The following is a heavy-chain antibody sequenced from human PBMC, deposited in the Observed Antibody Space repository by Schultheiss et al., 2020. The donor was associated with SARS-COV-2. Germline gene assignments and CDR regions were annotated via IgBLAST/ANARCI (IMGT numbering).Heavy chain of an antibody. J-gene: IGHJ5*02. CDR1: GFTFSSYA. V-gene: IGHV3-30*14. Sequence: AGSLRLSCAASGFTFSSYAMSWVRQAPGKGLEWVAVISYDGSNKYYADSVKGRFTISRDNSKNTLYLQMNSLRAEDTAVYYCARLMDDFWSGPKGWFDPWGQGTLVTVSS. CDR3: ARLMDDFWSGPKGWFDP. CDR2: ISYDGSNK. D-gene: IGHD3-3*01.